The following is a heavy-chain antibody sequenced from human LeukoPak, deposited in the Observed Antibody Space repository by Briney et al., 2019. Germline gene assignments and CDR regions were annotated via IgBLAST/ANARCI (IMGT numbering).Heavy chain of an antibody. V-gene: IGHV3-53*01. CDR3: ARDPSGY. CDR1: GGSISSYY. Sequence: PSETLSLTCTVSGGSISSYYWSWVRQAPGKGLEWVSVIYGGGSTYYADSVKGRFTISRDNSKNTLYLQMNSLRAEDTAVYYCARDPSGYWGQGTLVTVSS. J-gene: IGHJ4*02. D-gene: IGHD6-25*01. CDR2: IYGGGST.